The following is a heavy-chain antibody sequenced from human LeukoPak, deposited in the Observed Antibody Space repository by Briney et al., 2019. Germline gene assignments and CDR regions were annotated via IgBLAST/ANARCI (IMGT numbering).Heavy chain of an antibody. V-gene: IGHV4-34*01. Sequence: PSETPSLTCAVYGGSFSGYYWSWIRQPPGKGLEWIGEINHSGSTNYNPSLKSRVTISVDTSKNQFSLKLSSVTAADTAVYYCARHDYSNYVKDYWGQGTLVTVSS. CDR1: GGSFSGYY. CDR2: INHSGST. J-gene: IGHJ4*02. CDR3: ARHDYSNYVKDY. D-gene: IGHD4-4*01.